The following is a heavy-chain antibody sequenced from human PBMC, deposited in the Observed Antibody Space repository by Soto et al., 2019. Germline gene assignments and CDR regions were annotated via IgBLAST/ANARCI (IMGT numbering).Heavy chain of an antibody. Sequence: EVQLVESGGGLIQPGGSLRLSCAASGFTVSSNYMSWVRQAPGKGLEWVSVIYSGGSTYYADSVKGRFTISRDNSKNTLYLQMTSLRAEDTAVYYCARNYYDSGGAFDYWGQGTLVTVSS. CDR3: ARNYYDSGGAFDY. D-gene: IGHD3-22*01. CDR1: GFTVSSNY. CDR2: IYSGGST. V-gene: IGHV3-53*01. J-gene: IGHJ4*02.